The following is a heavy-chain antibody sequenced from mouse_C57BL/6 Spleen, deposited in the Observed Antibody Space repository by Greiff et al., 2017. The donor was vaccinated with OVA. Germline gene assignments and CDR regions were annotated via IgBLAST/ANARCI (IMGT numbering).Heavy chain of an antibody. Sequence: QVQLQQSGPELVKPGASVKISCKASGYAFSSSWMNWVKQRPGKGLEWIGRIYPGDGDTNYNGKFKGKATLTADKSSSTAYMQLSSLTSEDSAVYFCARGDDYDYWGQGTTLTGSS. CDR3: ARGDDYDY. D-gene: IGHD2-4*01. V-gene: IGHV1-82*01. CDR1: GYAFSSSW. J-gene: IGHJ2*01. CDR2: IYPGDGDT.